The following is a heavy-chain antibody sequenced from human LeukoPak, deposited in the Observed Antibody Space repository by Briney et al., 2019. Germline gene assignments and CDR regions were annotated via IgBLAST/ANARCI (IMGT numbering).Heavy chain of an antibody. CDR1: GGTFSSYA. V-gene: IGHV1-69*13. CDR3: ARGLRGPNGDYVQFDY. Sequence: GASVKVSCKASGGTFSSYAISWVRQAPGQGLEWMGGILPISGTAIYAQKFQGRVTITADESTSTAYMELSSPRSEDTAVYYCARGLRGPNGDYVQFDYWGQGTLVTVSS. J-gene: IGHJ4*02. D-gene: IGHD4-17*01. CDR2: ILPISGTA.